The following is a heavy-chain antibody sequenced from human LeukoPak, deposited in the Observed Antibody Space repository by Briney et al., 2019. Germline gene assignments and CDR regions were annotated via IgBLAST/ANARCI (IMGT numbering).Heavy chain of an antibody. V-gene: IGHV3-23*01. Sequence: GGSLRLSCTASGFTFSNYAMSWVRQAPGKGLEWISAITGGGDDTYHADSVKGRLTISRDNSKNTLYLQMNSLRAEDTAVYYCAYFDYWGQGTLVTVSS. CDR3: AYFDY. CDR2: ITGGGDDT. CDR1: GFTFSNYA. J-gene: IGHJ4*02.